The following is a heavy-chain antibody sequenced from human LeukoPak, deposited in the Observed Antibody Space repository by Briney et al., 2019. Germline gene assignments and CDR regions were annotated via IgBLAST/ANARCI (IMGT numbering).Heavy chain of an antibody. J-gene: IGHJ2*01. V-gene: IGHV4-4*07. D-gene: IGHD3-10*01. CDR2: IYTSGST. Sequence: SETLSLTCTVSGGSISNYYWSWIRQPAGKGLEWLGRIYTSGSTNYNPSLKSRVTMSVDTSKNQFSLKLSSVTAADTAVYYCARDKDYCGSGNHWYFDLWGRGTLVTVSS. CDR3: ARDKDYCGSGNHWYFDL. CDR1: GGSISNYY.